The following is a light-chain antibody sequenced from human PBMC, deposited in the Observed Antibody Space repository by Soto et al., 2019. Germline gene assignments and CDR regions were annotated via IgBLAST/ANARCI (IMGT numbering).Light chain of an antibody. Sequence: DIQLTQSPSTLSASVGDGVTITCRASQSISSWLAWYQQKPGKAPKFLIYKTSNLESGVPSRFSGSGSGTEFTLTISRLQPDDFATYYCQYYNNYCWTFGQGTKVEIK. V-gene: IGKV1-5*03. CDR3: QYYNNYCWT. CDR1: QSISSW. J-gene: IGKJ1*01. CDR2: KTS.